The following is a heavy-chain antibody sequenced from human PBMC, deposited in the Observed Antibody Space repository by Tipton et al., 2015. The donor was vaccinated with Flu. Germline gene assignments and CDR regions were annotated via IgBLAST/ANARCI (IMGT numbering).Heavy chain of an antibody. CDR3: ARELSDCYDSREGAAFDI. D-gene: IGHD3-22*01. Sequence: SLRLSCAASGFTFSYFGMNWVRLAPGKGLEWVAFISSSGSHTDYADSVRGRFTISKDDAKNSLYLQTSSLRVEDTAVYFCARELSDCYDSREGAAFDIWGEGAMVTVSS. J-gene: IGHJ3*02. V-gene: IGHV3-21*01. CDR1: GFTFSYFG. CDR2: ISSSGSHT.